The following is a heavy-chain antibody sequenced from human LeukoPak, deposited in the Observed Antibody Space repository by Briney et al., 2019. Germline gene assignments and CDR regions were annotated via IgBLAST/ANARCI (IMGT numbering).Heavy chain of an antibody. CDR3: ARVRIGHGDLVDV. Sequence: SETLSLTCTVSGGSISSYYWSWIRQPPGKGLEWIGYIYYSGSTNYNPSLKSRVTISVDTSKNQFSLKLSSVTAADTAVYYCARVRIGHGDLVDVWGKGTTVTVSS. V-gene: IGHV4-59*01. CDR1: GGSISSYY. D-gene: IGHD4-17*01. J-gene: IGHJ6*04. CDR2: IYYSGST.